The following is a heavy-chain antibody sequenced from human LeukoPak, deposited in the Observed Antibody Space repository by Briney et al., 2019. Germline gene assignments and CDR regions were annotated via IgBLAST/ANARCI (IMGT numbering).Heavy chain of an antibody. D-gene: IGHD1-14*01. CDR2: IKRDGSSP. CDR1: GFTLSSYA. CDR3: AALDNGRDY. Sequence: GGSLRLSCAASGFTLSSYAMSWVRQAPGKGLVWVSRIKRDGSSPAYADSVKGRFTISRDNAKNTLYLQMNSLRAEDTAVYYCAALDNGRDYWGQGTLVTVSS. J-gene: IGHJ4*02. V-gene: IGHV3-74*01.